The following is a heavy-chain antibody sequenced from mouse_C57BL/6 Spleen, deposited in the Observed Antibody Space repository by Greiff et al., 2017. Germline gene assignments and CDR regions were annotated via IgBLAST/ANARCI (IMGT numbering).Heavy chain of an antibody. CDR3: ARIAYYDGSSGNYWYGDV. D-gene: IGHD1-1*01. Sequence: QVTLKESGPGILQPSQTLSLTCSFSGFSLSTFGMGVGWIRQPSGKGLEWLAHIWWDDDKYYNPALKSRRTISKDTSKNQVFLKIAHVDTADTATYYCARIAYYDGSSGNYWYGDVWGTGTTVTVSS. CDR2: IWWDDDK. CDR1: GFSLSTFGMG. V-gene: IGHV8-8*01. J-gene: IGHJ1*03.